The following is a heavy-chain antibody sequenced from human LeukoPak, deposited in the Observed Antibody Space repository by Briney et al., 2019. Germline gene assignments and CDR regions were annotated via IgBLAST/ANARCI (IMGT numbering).Heavy chain of an antibody. D-gene: IGHD2-21*01. J-gene: IGHJ6*04. V-gene: IGHV4-34*01. CDR1: GGSFSGYY. CDR2: INHSGST. Sequence: SETLSLTCAVYGGSFSGYYWSWIRQPPGKGLEWIGEINHSGSTNYNPSLKSRVTISVDTSKNQFSLKLSSVTAADTAVYYCARGPRIHYYYYGMDVWGKGTTVTVSS. CDR3: ARGPRIHYYYYGMDV.